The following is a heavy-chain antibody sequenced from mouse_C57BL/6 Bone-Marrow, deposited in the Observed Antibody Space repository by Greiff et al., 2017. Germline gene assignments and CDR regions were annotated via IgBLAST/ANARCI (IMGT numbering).Heavy chain of an antibody. D-gene: IGHD2-5*01. J-gene: IGHJ1*03. CDR1: GYTFTSYW. Sequence: QVQLKQPGAELVKPGASVKLSCKASGYTFTSYWMHWVKQRPGQGLEWIGMIHPNSGSTNYNEKFKSKATLTVDKSSSTAYMQLSSLTSEDSAVXYCAPIYSNRFYWYFDVWGTGTTVTVSS. V-gene: IGHV1-64*01. CDR3: APIYSNRFYWYFDV. CDR2: IHPNSGST.